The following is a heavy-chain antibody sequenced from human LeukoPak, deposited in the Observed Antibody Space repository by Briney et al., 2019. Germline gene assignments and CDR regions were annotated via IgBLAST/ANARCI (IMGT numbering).Heavy chain of an antibody. CDR2: ISYDGSNK. Sequence: PGRSLRLSCAASGFTFSSYGMHWVRQAPGKGLEWVAVISYDGSNKYYADSVKGRFTISRDNSKSTLYLQMNSLRAEDTAVYYCAKDLSYSSSWYDGRYYYGMDVWGQGTTVTVSS. J-gene: IGHJ6*02. D-gene: IGHD6-13*01. CDR1: GFTFSSYG. CDR3: AKDLSYSSSWYDGRYYYGMDV. V-gene: IGHV3-30*18.